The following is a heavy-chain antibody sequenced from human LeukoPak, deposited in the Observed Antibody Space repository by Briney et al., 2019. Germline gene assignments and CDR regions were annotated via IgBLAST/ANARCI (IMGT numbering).Heavy chain of an antibody. CDR1: GFTFSSYE. D-gene: IGHD2-21*02. Sequence: GGSLRLSCAVSGFTFSSYEMNWVRQAPGKGLEWVSYISSSGSTIYYADSVKGRFTISRDNSKNTLYLQMNSLRAEDTAVYYCANDLTRGYWGQGTLVTVSS. CDR3: ANDLTRGY. CDR2: ISSSGSTI. J-gene: IGHJ4*02. V-gene: IGHV3-48*03.